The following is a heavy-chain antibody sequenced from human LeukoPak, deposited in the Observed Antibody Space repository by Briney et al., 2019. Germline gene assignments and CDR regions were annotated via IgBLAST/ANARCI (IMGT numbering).Heavy chain of an antibody. CDR3: ARADDYGDPFDY. V-gene: IGHV3-33*01. J-gene: IGHJ4*02. CDR1: GFTFSSYG. CDR2: IWYDGSNK. D-gene: IGHD4-17*01. Sequence: PGRSLRLSCAASGFTFSSYGMHWVRQAPGKGLEWVAVIWYDGSNKYYADSVKGRFTISRDNSKNTLYLQMNSLRAEDTAVYYCARADDYGDPFDYWGQGTPVTVSS.